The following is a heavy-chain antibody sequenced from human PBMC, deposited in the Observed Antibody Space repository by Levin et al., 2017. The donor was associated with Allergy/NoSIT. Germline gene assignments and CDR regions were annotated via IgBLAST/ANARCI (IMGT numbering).Heavy chain of an antibody. CDR2: INSDGSST. J-gene: IGHJ5*02. CDR3: ARDRAYYDFWSGYGFDP. D-gene: IGHD3-3*01. V-gene: IGHV3-74*01. Sequence: SGGSLRLSCAASGFTFSSYWMHWVRQAPGKGLVWVSRINSDGSSTSYADSVKGRFTISRDNAKNTLYLQMNSLRAEDTAVYYCARDRAYYDFWSGYGFDPWGQGTLVTVSS. CDR1: GFTFSSYW.